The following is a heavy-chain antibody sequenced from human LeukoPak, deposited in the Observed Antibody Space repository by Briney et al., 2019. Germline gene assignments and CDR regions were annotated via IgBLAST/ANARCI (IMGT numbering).Heavy chain of an antibody. CDR2: ISSSASYL. D-gene: IGHD3-22*01. V-gene: IGHV3-21*01. Sequence: GGSLRLSCAASGFTFSSHSMNWVRQAPGKGLEWVSSISSSASYLSYADSVRGRFTISRDNAKSSLYLQMNSLGAEDTAVYYCARTLYYDKFLDYWGQGALVTVSS. CDR1: GFTFSSHS. J-gene: IGHJ4*02. CDR3: ARTLYYDKFLDY.